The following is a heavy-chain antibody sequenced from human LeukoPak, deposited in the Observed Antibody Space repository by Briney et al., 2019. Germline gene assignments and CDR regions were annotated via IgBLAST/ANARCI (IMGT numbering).Heavy chain of an antibody. CDR3: ATEVGVSAAAYDV. Sequence: GGSLRLSCEASGFTFNDYYMSWIRQAPGKGLEWVSYISSTGRNIKYADSVKGRFTISRDNGKNSVHLQMNSLRVGDTALYYCATEVGVSAAAYDVWGQGTMVTVSS. CDR2: ISSTGRNI. V-gene: IGHV3-11*01. J-gene: IGHJ3*01. D-gene: IGHD6-13*01. CDR1: GFTFNDYY.